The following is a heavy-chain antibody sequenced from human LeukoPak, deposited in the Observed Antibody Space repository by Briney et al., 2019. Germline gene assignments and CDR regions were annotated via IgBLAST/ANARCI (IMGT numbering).Heavy chain of an antibody. Sequence: GGSLRLSCAASGFSFGSYSMNWVRQAPGKEPEWISYISITGETIYYADSVTGRFTISRDNVQRSIYLEMNSLRDDDTAVYYCARSAPGFDYWGRGTLVNVSS. V-gene: IGHV3-48*02. CDR2: ISITGETI. J-gene: IGHJ4*02. CDR1: GFSFGSYS. CDR3: ARSAPGFDY.